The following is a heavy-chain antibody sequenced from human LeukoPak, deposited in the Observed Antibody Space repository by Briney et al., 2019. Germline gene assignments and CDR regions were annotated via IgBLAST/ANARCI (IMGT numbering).Heavy chain of an antibody. CDR1: GFTLSYYS. D-gene: IGHD2-15*01. J-gene: IGHJ5*02. V-gene: IGHV3-48*01. CDR3: ARVDCTGGSCYGRGWFDP. Sequence: GGSLRLSCAASGFTLSYYSMSWVRQAPGKGLEWVSYITSSSTTIYNADSVKGRFTISRDNAKNSLYLQMNSLRAEDTAVYYCARVDCTGGSCYGRGWFDPWGQGTLVTVSS. CDR2: ITSSSTTI.